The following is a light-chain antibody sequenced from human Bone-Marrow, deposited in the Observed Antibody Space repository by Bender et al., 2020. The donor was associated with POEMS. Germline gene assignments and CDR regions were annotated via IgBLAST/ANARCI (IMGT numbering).Light chain of an antibody. J-gene: IGLJ2*01. CDR2: DDS. Sequence: SYVLTQPPSVSVAPGKTARIPCGGDNSGRKNVHWYQQKPGQAPVLVVYDDSDRPSGIPERFSGSNSGNTATLTISRVEVGDEADYHCQVWDSTTDHVVFGGGTKLTVL. V-gene: IGLV3-21*03. CDR1: NSGRKN. CDR3: QVWDSTTDHVV.